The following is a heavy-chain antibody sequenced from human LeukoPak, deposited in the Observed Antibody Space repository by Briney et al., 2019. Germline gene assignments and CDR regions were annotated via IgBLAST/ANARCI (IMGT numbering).Heavy chain of an antibody. V-gene: IGHV3-15*01. J-gene: IGHJ4*02. Sequence: AGGSLRLSCAASGFTFSNAWMNWVRQAPGKGLEWVGRIQRKTDGGTTEYAAPVKGRFTISRDDSKNTVYLQMNTLTTEDTAVYYCTTATVPPSWGQGTLVTVSS. CDR2: IQRKTDGGTT. CDR1: GFTFSNAW. D-gene: IGHD4-17*01. CDR3: TTATVPPS.